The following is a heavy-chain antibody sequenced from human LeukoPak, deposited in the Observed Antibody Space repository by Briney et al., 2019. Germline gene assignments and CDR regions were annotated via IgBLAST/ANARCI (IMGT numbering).Heavy chain of an antibody. V-gene: IGHV3-30-3*01. CDR3: ARSYTSGWSRGFDP. CDR1: GFTFSSYA. D-gene: IGHD6-19*01. CDR2: ISYDGSNK. Sequence: PGRSLRLSCAASGFTFSSYAMHWVRQAPGKGLEWVAVISYDGSNKYYADSVKGRFTISRDNSKNTLYLQMNSLRAEDTAVYYCARSYTSGWSRGFDPWGQGTLVIVSS. J-gene: IGHJ5*02.